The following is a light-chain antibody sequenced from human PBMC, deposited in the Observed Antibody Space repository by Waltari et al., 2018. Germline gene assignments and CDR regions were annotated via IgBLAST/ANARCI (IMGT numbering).Light chain of an antibody. Sequence: VLTQSPGTLSLSPGERATLSCRASQSVGKYLAWYHQKPGQAPRLLIYDTSTRATGIPDRFSGSGSGTDFSLTISRLEPEDFAVYYCQKYVSLPATFGQGTKVQAK. CDR2: DTS. V-gene: IGKV3-20*01. CDR3: QKYVSLPAT. CDR1: QSVGKY. J-gene: IGKJ1*01.